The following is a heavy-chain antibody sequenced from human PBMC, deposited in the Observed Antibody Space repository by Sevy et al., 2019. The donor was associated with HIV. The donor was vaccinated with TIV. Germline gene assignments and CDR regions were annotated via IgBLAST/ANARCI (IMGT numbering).Heavy chain of an antibody. CDR3: ARDFKGSGNYYRTYYFDY. V-gene: IGHV3-11*01. J-gene: IGHJ4*02. D-gene: IGHD3-10*01. Sequence: GGSLRLSCAASGFTFSDYSMSWIRQAPGKGLGWVSCIRSRNTFYYEDSVKGRFTISKDNAKNSLYLQMNSLRAEDTAVYYCARDFKGSGNYYRTYYFDYWGQGTLVTVSS. CDR1: GFTFSDYS. CDR2: IRSRNTF.